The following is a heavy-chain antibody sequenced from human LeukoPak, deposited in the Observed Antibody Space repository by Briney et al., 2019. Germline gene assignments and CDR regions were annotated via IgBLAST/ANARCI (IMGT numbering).Heavy chain of an antibody. CDR2: IKQDGSEK. V-gene: IGHV3-7*01. CDR3: ARPLMYYYGSETYFWFDP. CDR1: GLTLSRYW. D-gene: IGHD3-10*01. Sequence: GGSLRLSCAVSGLTLSRYWMTWVRQAPGKGLEWVANIKQDGSEKYYVDSVKGRFTISRDNAKNSLSLQMNSLRAEDTAVYYCARPLMYYYGSETYFWFDPWGQGTLVTVSS. J-gene: IGHJ5*02.